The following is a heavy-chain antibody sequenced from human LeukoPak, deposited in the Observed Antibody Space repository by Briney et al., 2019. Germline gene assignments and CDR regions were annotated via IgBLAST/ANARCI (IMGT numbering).Heavy chain of an antibody. CDR3: ARDYSSTSNWELDY. CDR2: INSNTGVT. CDR1: GYTFIHYF. V-gene: IGHV1-2*06. J-gene: IGHJ4*02. Sequence: ASVKASCKASGYTFIHYFIHWVRQAPGQGLEWMGRINSNTGVTEYSQKFQGRVTMTRDTSITTVYMELSSLTSDDSAVYYCARDYSSTSNWELDYWGQGTLVTVSS. D-gene: IGHD7-27*01.